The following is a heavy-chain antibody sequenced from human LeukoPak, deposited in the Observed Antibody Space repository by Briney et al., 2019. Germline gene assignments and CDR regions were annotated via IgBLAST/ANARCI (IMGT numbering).Heavy chain of an antibody. CDR1: GGSISSYY. J-gene: IGHJ3*02. V-gene: IGHV4-59*08. CDR2: IYYSGST. Sequence: SETLSLTCTVSGGSISSYYWSWIRQPPGKGLEWIGYIYYSGSTNYNPSLKSRVTISVDTSKNQFSLKLSSVTAAGTAVYYCARQIKYYYDSSGYSNPVIAFDIWGQGTMVTVSS. CDR3: ARQIKYYYDSSGYSNPVIAFDI. D-gene: IGHD3-22*01.